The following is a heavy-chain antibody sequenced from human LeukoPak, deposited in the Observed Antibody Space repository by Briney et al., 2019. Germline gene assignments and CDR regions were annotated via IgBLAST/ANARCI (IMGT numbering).Heavy chain of an antibody. V-gene: IGHV1-18*01. CDR3: ARDQKPSVTYFGLAY. CDR2: FSAYNGNT. Sequence: ASVKVSCKASGYTLTSYGISWVRQAPGQGLEWMGWFSAYNGNTNYAQKLQGRVTVTTDTSTSTAYMELRSLRSDDTAVYYCARDQKPSVTYFGLAYWGQGTLVTVSS. J-gene: IGHJ4*02. CDR1: GYTLTSYG. D-gene: IGHD1-26*01.